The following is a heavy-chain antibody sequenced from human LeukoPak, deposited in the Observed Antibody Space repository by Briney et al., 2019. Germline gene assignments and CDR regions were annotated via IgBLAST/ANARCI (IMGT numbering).Heavy chain of an antibody. Sequence: PGGSLRLSWAASGLIFTNAWMTWVRQAPGKGLEWIGRIKSHIDGVTTDYAAPVKGRFTISRDDSKNTVFLQMDSLKTEDTAVYYCVTGNYGGRAAFDFWGQGTLATVSS. V-gene: IGHV3-15*01. CDR3: VTGNYGGRAAFDF. CDR1: GLIFTNAW. D-gene: IGHD1-7*01. CDR2: IKSHIDGVTT. J-gene: IGHJ4*02.